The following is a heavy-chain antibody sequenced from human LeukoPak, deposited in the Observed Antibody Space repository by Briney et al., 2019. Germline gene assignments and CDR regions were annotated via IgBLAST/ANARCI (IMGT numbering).Heavy chain of an antibody. D-gene: IGHD5-18*01. CDR3: AREPADTAMVYYYYYYMDV. J-gene: IGHJ6*03. CDR2: IYTSGST. V-gene: IGHV4-4*07. Sequence: SETLSLTCAVYGGSFSSYYWSWIRQPAGKGLEWIGRIYTSGSTNYNPSLKSRVTISVDTSKNQFSLKLSSVTAADTAVYYCAREPADTAMVYYYYYYMDVWGKGTTVTVSS. CDR1: GGSFSSYY.